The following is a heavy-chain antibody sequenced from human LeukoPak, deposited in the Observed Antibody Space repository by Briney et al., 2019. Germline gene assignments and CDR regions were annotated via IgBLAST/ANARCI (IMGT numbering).Heavy chain of an antibody. Sequence: PGESLKISCKASGYRFTSYWIGWVRQMPGKGLECMGIIHPGDSETRYSPSFQGQVTISADKSISTAYLQWSSLKASDTAMYFCARRRSSTLIDYWGQGTTVTVSS. D-gene: IGHD3-10*01. V-gene: IGHV5-51*01. CDR2: IHPGDSET. J-gene: IGHJ4*03. CDR3: ARRRSSTLIDY. CDR1: GYRFTSYW.